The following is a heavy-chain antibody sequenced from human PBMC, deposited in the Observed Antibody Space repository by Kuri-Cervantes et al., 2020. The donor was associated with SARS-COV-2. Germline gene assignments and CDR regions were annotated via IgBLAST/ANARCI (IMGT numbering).Heavy chain of an antibody. Sequence: GESLKISCAASGFTFSGYSMNWVRQAPGKGLEWVSSISSSSSYIYYADSVKGRFTISRDNAKNSLYLQMNSLRAEDTAVYYCAKDRPLYGDYGFDYWGQGTLVTVSS. CDR2: ISSSSSYI. CDR1: GFTFSGYS. V-gene: IGHV3-21*04. CDR3: AKDRPLYGDYGFDY. J-gene: IGHJ4*02. D-gene: IGHD4-17*01.